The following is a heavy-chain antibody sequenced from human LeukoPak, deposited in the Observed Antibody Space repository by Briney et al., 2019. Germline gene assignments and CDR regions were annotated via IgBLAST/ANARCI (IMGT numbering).Heavy chain of an antibody. CDR3: ARVAAEVVGVPGAIGFGWLRRDYYYMDV. Sequence: ASVKVSCKATGYTFTAYYMHWVRQAPGQGLEWMGLINPSGSDTVYAQKFQGRVTMTRDMSTSTVYMELSSLRSEDTAVYYCARVAAEVVGVPGAIGFGWLRRDYYYMDVWGKGTTVTVSS. CDR1: GYTFTAYY. CDR2: INPSGSDT. V-gene: IGHV1-46*01. J-gene: IGHJ6*03. D-gene: IGHD2-2*02.